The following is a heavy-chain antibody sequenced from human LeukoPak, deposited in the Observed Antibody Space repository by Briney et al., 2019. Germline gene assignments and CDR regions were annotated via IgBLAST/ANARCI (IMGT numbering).Heavy chain of an antibody. J-gene: IGHJ6*02. D-gene: IGHD6-13*01. CDR3: ARGPYSSSWYVYYYGMDV. CDR2: IYYSGST. V-gene: IGHV4-61*01. Sequence: SGTLSLTCTVSGGSVSSGSYYWSWIRQPPGKGLEWIGYIYYSGSTNYNPSLKSRVTISVDTSKNQFSLKLSSVTAADTAVYYCARGPYSSSWYVYYYGMDVWGQGTTVTVSS. CDR1: GGSVSSGSYY.